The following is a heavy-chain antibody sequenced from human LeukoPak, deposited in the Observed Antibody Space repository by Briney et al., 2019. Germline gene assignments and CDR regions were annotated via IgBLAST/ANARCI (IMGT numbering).Heavy chain of an antibody. CDR1: GGSVSSGTDH. CDR3: ASLAARAGIVATIDY. V-gene: IGHV4-61*01. CDR2: INNSGST. Sequence: SETLSLTCTVSGGSVSSGTDHWSWIRQPPGKELEWIGDINNSGSTNHNPSLKSRVTISVDTSKNQFSLKVSSVTTADTAVYYCASLAARAGIVATIDYWGQGTLVTVSS. D-gene: IGHD5-12*01. J-gene: IGHJ4*02.